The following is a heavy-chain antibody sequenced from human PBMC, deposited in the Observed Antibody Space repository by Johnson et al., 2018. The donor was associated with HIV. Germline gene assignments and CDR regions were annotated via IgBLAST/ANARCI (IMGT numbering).Heavy chain of an antibody. CDR3: AREALDAFDV. CDR2: IRNKANSYTT. Sequence: MLLVESGGGLVLPGGSLRLSCAVSGFTFTDHYMDWVRQAPGKGLEWVGRIRNKANSYTTEYAASVKGRFTILRDDSKNSLYLQMNSLRAEDTAVYYCAREALDAFDVWGQGTMVTVSS. CDR1: GFTFTDHY. J-gene: IGHJ3*01. V-gene: IGHV3-72*01.